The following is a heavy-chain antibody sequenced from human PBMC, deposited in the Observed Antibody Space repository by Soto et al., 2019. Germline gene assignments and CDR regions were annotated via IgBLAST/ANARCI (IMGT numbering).Heavy chain of an antibody. CDR2: INAGNGNT. CDR3: ARATDFWSGYAIPVLRTLDY. V-gene: IGHV1-3*01. CDR1: GCTFTSYA. J-gene: IGHJ4*02. D-gene: IGHD3-3*01. Sequence: ASVKVSCKASGCTFTSYAMHWVRQAPGQRLEWMGWINAGNGNTKYSQKFQGRVTITRDTSASTAYMELSSLRSEDTAVYYCARATDFWSGYAIPVLRTLDYWGQGTLVTVSS.